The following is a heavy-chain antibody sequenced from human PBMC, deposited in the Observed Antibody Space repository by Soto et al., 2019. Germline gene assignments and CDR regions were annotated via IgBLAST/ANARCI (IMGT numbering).Heavy chain of an antibody. CDR3: AKLGGPTAVAANFDY. J-gene: IGHJ4*02. Sequence: GGSLRLSCAASGFTFSSYAMSWVRQAPGKGLEWVSVISGSGASTYYADSVKGRFTISRDNSKNTLFLQMNSLRAEDTAVYFCAKLGGPTAVAANFDYWGQGTLVTVSS. CDR1: GFTFSSYA. D-gene: IGHD6-19*01. CDR2: ISGSGAST. V-gene: IGHV3-23*01.